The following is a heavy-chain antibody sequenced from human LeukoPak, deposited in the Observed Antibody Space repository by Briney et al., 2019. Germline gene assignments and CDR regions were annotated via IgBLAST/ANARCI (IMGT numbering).Heavy chain of an antibody. CDR3: AREGIAEPDTNWFDP. CDR1: GYTFTGYY. V-gene: IGHV1-2*02. Sequence: APVKVSCKASGYTFTGYYIHWLRQAPGQGLEWMGWINPTSGGTHYAQKFQGRVTMTRDTSISTAYMELSRLTSDDTAVYYCAREGIAEPDTNWFDPWGQGTLVTVSS. D-gene: IGHD6-13*01. J-gene: IGHJ5*02. CDR2: INPTSGGT.